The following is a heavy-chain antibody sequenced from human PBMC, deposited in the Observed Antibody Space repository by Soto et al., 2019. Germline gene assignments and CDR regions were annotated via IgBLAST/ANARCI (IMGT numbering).Heavy chain of an antibody. Sequence: GGSLRLSCAASGFTFSSYGMHWVRQAPGKGLEWVAVISYDGSNKYYADSVKGRFTISRDNSKNTLYLQMNSLRAEDTAVYYCANLAIAGTSGGSGSYYNALRRIDYWGQGTLVTVSS. D-gene: IGHD3-10*01. J-gene: IGHJ4*02. CDR2: ISYDGSNK. V-gene: IGHV3-30*18. CDR3: ANLAIAGTSGGSGSYYNALRRIDY. CDR1: GFTFSSYG.